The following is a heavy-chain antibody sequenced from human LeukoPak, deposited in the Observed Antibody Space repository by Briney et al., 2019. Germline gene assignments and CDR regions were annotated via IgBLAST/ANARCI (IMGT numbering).Heavy chain of an antibody. CDR3: AKVYSSSSRDSFDV. Sequence: SETLSLTCAVYGGPFTGYFWSWIRQPPGKWLEWIGEINHGGSINYNPSLKSRVTISRDTSKNQFSLNLYSATAADTAVYYCAKVYSSSSRDSFDVWGPGTMVTVSS. V-gene: IGHV4-34*01. CDR2: INHGGSI. D-gene: IGHD6-6*01. CDR1: GGPFTGYF. J-gene: IGHJ3*01.